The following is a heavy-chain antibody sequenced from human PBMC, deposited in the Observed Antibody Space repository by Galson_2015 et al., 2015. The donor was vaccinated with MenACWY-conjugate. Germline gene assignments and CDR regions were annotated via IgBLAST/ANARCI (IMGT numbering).Heavy chain of an antibody. CDR3: GAPYYDSSGYYYVTDY. Sequence: SLRLSCAASGFTFSSYSMNWVRQAPGKGLEWVSSISSSSSYIYYADSVKGRFTISRDNAKNSLYLQMNSLRAEDTAVYYCGAPYYDSSGYYYVTDYWGQGTLVTVSS. D-gene: IGHD3-22*01. CDR1: GFTFSSYS. CDR2: ISSSSSYI. V-gene: IGHV3-21*01. J-gene: IGHJ4*02.